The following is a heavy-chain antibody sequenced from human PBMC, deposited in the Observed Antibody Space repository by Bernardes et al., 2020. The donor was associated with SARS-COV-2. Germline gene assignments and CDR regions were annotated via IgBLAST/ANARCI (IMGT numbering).Heavy chain of an antibody. J-gene: IGHJ4*02. Sequence: SGPTLVKPTQTLTLTCAFAGFSPSTSGVGVGWIRQPPGKALEWLAPLYWDDDKRYSPSLKSRLTITKDTSKNQVVLTMTNMDPVDTATYYCAHTLRTRGFDYWGQGTLVTVSS. CDR3: AHTLRTRGFDY. CDR2: LYWDDDK. V-gene: IGHV2-5*02. CDR1: GFSPSTSGVG. D-gene: IGHD3-10*01.